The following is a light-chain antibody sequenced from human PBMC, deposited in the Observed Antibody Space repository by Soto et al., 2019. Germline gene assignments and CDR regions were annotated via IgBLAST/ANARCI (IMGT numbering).Light chain of an antibody. V-gene: IGLV2-14*03. Sequence: QSALTQPASVAGSPGQSITISCTGTSSDIRGYNYVSWYQQHPGKAPKLMIYDVSNRPSGVSNRFSGSKSGNTASLTISGLQPEDEADYYCSSYTSSSTYVFGTGTTLTVL. CDR1: SSDIRGYNY. J-gene: IGLJ1*01. CDR3: SSYTSSSTYV. CDR2: DVS.